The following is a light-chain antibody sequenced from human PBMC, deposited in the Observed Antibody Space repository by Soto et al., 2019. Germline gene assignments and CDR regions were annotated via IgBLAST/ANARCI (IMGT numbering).Light chain of an antibody. V-gene: IGKV1-5*01. CDR1: QSINNW. CDR3: QQYNRYSGM. J-gene: IGKJ1*01. CDR2: GAS. Sequence: DIQITQSPLTLSASIGDRVTITCRASQSINNWLAWYKQKPGKPPKLLLYGASSRDSGVPPRFSGSGSGTEFTLTISSLQPDDFATYYCQQYNRYSGMFGQGTKV.